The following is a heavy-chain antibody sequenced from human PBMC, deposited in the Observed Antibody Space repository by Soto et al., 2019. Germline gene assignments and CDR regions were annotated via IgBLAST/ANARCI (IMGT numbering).Heavy chain of an antibody. CDR2: ISGSGGKT. CDR3: AKGYGSGTFRYDY. Sequence: GSLRLSCAASGFTFSSYGMSWVRQAPGKGLEWVSAISGSGGKTYYADSVKGRFTISRVNSNNTLYLQMNGLRAEDTAVYYCAKGYGSGTFRYDYWGQGTLVTVSS. J-gene: IGHJ4*02. D-gene: IGHD3-10*01. CDR1: GFTFSSYG. V-gene: IGHV3-23*01.